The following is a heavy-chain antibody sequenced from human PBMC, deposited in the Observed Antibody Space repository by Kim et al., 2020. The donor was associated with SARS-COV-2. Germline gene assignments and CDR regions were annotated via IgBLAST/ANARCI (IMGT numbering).Heavy chain of an antibody. CDR2: ISAYNGNT. D-gene: IGHD3-10*02. J-gene: IGHJ4*02. Sequence: ASVKVSCKASGYTFTSYGISWVRQAPGQGLEWMGWISAYNGNTNYAQKLQGRVTMTTDTSTSTAYMELRSLRSDDTAVYYCARDLLVFGAVIVEEGHWGQGTLVTVSS. V-gene: IGHV1-18*01. CDR1: GYTFTSYG. CDR3: ARDLLVFGAVIVEEGH.